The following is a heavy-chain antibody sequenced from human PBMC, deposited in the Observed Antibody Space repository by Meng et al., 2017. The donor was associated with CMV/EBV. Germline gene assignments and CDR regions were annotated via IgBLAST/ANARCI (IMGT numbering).Heavy chain of an antibody. Sequence: ASVKVSCKASGYTFTGYYMHWVRQAPGQGLEWMGWINPNSGGTNYAQKFQGRVTMTRDTSISTAYMELSRLRSDDTAVYYCARAFDNWNYEGVDHWGQGTLVTVSS. D-gene: IGHD1-7*01. CDR3: ARAFDNWNYEGVDH. J-gene: IGHJ4*02. CDR2: INPNSGGT. V-gene: IGHV1-2*02. CDR1: GYTFTGYY.